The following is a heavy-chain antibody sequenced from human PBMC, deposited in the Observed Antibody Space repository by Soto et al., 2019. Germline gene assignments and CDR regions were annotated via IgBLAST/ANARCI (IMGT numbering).Heavy chain of an antibody. V-gene: IGHV1-69*06. J-gene: IGHJ4*01. CDR2: TIPLYGTV. Sequence: SVKVSCKTSGGTFNSYGISWVRRAPGQGLDWMGVTIPLYGTVNYAQKFQGRVSITADKSPITAYMDLNRLTSDDTAVYYWALVLEIRGDSRNRYALGGRRTPDIGSS. CDR3: ALVLEIRGDSRNRYAL. D-gene: IGHD3-3*01. CDR1: GGTFNSYG.